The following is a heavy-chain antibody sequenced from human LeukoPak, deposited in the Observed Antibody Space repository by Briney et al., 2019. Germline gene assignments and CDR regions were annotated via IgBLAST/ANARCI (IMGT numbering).Heavy chain of an antibody. J-gene: IGHJ6*03. CDR3: ARDIPRIVPAAWEYMDV. CDR1: GGTFSSYA. CDR2: IIPIFGTA. V-gene: IGHV1-69*13. D-gene: IGHD2-2*01. Sequence: ASVKVSCKASGGTFSSYAISWVRQAPGQGLEWMGGIIPIFGTANYAQKFQGRVTITADESTSTAYMELSSLRSEDTAVYYCARDIPRIVPAAWEYMDVWGKGTTVTVSS.